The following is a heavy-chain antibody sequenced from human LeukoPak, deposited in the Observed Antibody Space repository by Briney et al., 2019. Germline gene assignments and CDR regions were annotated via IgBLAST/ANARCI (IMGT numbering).Heavy chain of an antibody. CDR2: INPNSGGT. J-gene: IGHJ5*02. V-gene: IGHV1-2*04. D-gene: IGHD4-23*01. Sequence: RASVKVSCKASGYTFTSYDLNWVRRATGQGLEWMGWINPNSGGTNYAQKFQGWVTMTRDTSISTAYMELSRLRSDDTAVYYCARSYGGNYWFDPWGQGTLVTVSS. CDR3: ARSYGGNYWFDP. CDR1: GYTFTSYD.